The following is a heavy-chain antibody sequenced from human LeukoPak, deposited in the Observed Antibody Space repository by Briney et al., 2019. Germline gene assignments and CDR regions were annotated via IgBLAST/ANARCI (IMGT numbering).Heavy chain of an antibody. CDR2: IYYSGST. D-gene: IGHD3-10*01. V-gene: IGHV4-39*01. CDR1: GGSISSSSYY. CDR3: ARHNSPGGLLWFGELLGYFDY. J-gene: IGHJ4*02. Sequence: SETLSLTCTVSGGSISSSSYYWGWIRQPPGKGLEWIGSIYYSGSTYYNPSLQSRVTISVDTSKNQFSLKLSSVTAADTAVYYCARHNSPGGLLWFGELLGYFDYWGQGTLVTVSS.